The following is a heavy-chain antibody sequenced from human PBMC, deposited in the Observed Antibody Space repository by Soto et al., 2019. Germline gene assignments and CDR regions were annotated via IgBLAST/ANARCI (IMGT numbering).Heavy chain of an antibody. J-gene: IGHJ3*02. CDR3: ARAEYYDFWSGYYHGAFDI. CDR1: GGSFSGYY. D-gene: IGHD3-3*01. V-gene: IGHV4-34*01. Sequence: PSETLSLTCAVYGGSFSGYYWSWIRQPPGKGLEWIGEINHSGSINYNPSLKSRVTISVDTSKNQFSLKLSSVTAADTAVYYCARAEYYDFWSGYYHGAFDIWGQGTMVTVS. CDR2: INHSGSI.